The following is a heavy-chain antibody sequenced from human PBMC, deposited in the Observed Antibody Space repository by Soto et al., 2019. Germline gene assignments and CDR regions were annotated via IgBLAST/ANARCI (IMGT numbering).Heavy chain of an antibody. D-gene: IGHD1-1*01. V-gene: IGHV1-46*01. CDR2: INTSGGST. Sequence: ASVKVSCKASGYTFTSYYMHWVRQAPGQGLEWMRIINTSGGSTSYAQKIQGRVTMTRDTSTSTDYKEQSSLRSEDTAVYYCARDNDIPHAFDIWGQGTMVTVSS. CDR1: GYTFTSYY. CDR3: ARDNDIPHAFDI. J-gene: IGHJ3*02.